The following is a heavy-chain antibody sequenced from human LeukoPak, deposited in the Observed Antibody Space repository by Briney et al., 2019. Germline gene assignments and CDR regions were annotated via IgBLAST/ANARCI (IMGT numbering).Heavy chain of an antibody. J-gene: IGHJ3*02. CDR1: GYTFTSYG. V-gene: IGHV1-18*01. CDR2: ISAYNGNT. Sequence: ASVKVSCKASGYTFTSYGISWVRQAPGQGLEWMGWISAYNGNTNYAQKLQGRVTMTRDTSTSTAYMELSRLRSDDTAVYYCARDSDYDAFDIWGQGTMVTVSS. D-gene: IGHD5-12*01. CDR3: ARDSDYDAFDI.